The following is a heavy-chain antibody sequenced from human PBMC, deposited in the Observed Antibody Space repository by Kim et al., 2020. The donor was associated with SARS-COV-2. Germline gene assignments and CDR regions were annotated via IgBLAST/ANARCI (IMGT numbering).Heavy chain of an antibody. V-gene: IGHV4-39*01. D-gene: IGHD3-22*01. Sequence: SRKGRVTLTVDTSKSQFSLKLSSVTAADTAVYYCARHSPPAYYDSSGFDYWGQGTLVTVSS. CDR3: ARHSPPAYYDSSGFDY. J-gene: IGHJ4*02.